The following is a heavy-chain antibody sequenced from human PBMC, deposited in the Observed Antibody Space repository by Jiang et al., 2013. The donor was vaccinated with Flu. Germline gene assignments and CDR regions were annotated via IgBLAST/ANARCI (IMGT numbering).Heavy chain of an antibody. V-gene: IGHV5-51*01. CDR2: IYPGDSDT. CDR1: GHSFTSYW. CDR3: ARAKGFNYYDSSGYYSRRGWFDP. D-gene: IGHD3-22*01. Sequence: GAEVKKPGESLKISCKGSGHSFTSYWIGWVRQMPGKGLEWMGIIYPGDSDTRYSPSFQGQVTISADKSISTAYLQWSSLKASDTAMYYCARAKGFNYYDSSGYYSRRGWFDPWGQGTLVTVSS. J-gene: IGHJ5*02.